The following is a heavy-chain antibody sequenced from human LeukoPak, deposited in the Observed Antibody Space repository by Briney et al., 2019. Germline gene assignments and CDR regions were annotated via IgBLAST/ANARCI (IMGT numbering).Heavy chain of an antibody. Sequence: ASVKLSCTASGYTFTSYYIYWVRQPPGQGREWMGWINPNSGGTSYAQKFQGRVAMTRDTSINTAYMDLTRLTSDDTAVYYCARADLRGYAFDIWGQRKICSVSS. CDR2: INPNSGGT. CDR1: GYTFTSYY. D-gene: IGHD2-15*01. V-gene: IGHV1-2*02. CDR3: ARADLRGYAFDI. J-gene: IGHJ3*02.